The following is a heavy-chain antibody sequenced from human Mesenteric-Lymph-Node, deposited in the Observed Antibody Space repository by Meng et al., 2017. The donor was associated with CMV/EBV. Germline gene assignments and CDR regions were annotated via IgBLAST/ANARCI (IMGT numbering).Heavy chain of an antibody. V-gene: IGHV3-53*01. CDR1: GFTVSSNY. J-gene: IGHJ4*02. CDR3: AKLYYDFWSGFVYFDS. D-gene: IGHD3-3*01. CDR2: SGGSHVT. Sequence: GGSLRLSCAASGFTVSSNYMSWVRQAPGKGLEWVSAISGGSHVTKYADSVKGRFTISRDNSKNTVYLQINSLRADDTAVYYCAKLYYDFWSGFVYFDSWGQGTLVTVSS.